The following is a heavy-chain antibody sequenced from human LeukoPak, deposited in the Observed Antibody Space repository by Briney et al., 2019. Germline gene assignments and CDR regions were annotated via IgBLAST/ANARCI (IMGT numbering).Heavy chain of an antibody. J-gene: IGHJ4*02. CDR3: ARDEVGPFDY. V-gene: IGHV1-2*02. CDR2: FNPNSGGT. Sequence: GASVKVSCKASGYTFTDYYMHWVRQAPGQGLEWMGWFNPNSGGTNYAQKFQGRVTITRDTSISTAYMELSGLTVDDTAVYYCARDEVGPFDYWGQGTLVTVSS. D-gene: IGHD1-26*01. CDR1: GYTFTDYY.